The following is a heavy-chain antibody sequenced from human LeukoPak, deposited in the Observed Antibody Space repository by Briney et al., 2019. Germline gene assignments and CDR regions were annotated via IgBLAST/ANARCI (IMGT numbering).Heavy chain of an antibody. CDR1: GFTFSTYA. CDR2: ISGSGGRT. V-gene: IGHV3-23*01. Sequence: PGGSLRLSCAASGFTFSTYAMTWVRQAPGKGLEWVSGISGSGGRTYYADSVKGRFTISRDNSRNTLYLIMSSLRAEDTAVYYCAKDLGVVMTEYYFDYWGQGALVTVSS. CDR3: AKDLGVVMTEYYFDY. D-gene: IGHD2-21*02. J-gene: IGHJ4*02.